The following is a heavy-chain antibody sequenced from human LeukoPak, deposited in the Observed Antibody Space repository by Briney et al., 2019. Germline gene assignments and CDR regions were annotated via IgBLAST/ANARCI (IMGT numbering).Heavy chain of an antibody. CDR2: ISYDGSNK. CDR1: GFTFSSYG. CDR3: AKVTTVTIGYFDY. J-gene: IGHJ4*02. Sequence: GGSLRLSCAASGFTFSSYGMHWVRQAPGKGLEWVVVISYDGSNKYYADSVKGRFTISRDNSKNTLYLQMNSLRAEDTAVYYCAKVTTVTIGYFDYWGQGTLVTVSS. V-gene: IGHV3-30*18. D-gene: IGHD4-17*01.